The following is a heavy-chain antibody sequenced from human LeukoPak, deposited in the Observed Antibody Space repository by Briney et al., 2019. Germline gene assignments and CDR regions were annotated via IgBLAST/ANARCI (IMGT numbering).Heavy chain of an antibody. J-gene: IGHJ4*02. Sequence: GGSLRLSCTASGFTFSGFSMHWVRQAPGKGLEWLSYISTSSRSTYYADSVKGRFTISRDNAKNTLFLDMHSLRLGDSAVYYCARSAVRGVACDYWGQGTLLTVSS. D-gene: IGHD3-10*01. CDR3: ARSAVRGVACDY. CDR1: GFTFSGFS. V-gene: IGHV3-48*01. CDR2: ISTSSRST.